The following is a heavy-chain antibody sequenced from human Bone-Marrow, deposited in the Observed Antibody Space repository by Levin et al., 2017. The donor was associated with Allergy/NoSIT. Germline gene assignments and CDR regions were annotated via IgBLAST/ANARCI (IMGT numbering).Heavy chain of an antibody. CDR2: IYWDDDK. CDR3: ALHEFWFGELPFDY. D-gene: IGHD3-10*01. V-gene: IGHV2-5*02. Sequence: SGPTLVKPTQTLTLSCSFSGFSLSSNGVGVGWIRQAPGKALEWLALIYWDDDKRHSPSLKSRPNITKDTSKNQVVLTLTNMAPVDTCTYYCALHEFWFGELPFDYWGRGSLVTVSS. CDR1: GFSLSSNGVG. J-gene: IGHJ4*02.